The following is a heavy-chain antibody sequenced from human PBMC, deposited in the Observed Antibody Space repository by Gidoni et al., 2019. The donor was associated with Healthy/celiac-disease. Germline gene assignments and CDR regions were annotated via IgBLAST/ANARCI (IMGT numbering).Heavy chain of an antibody. CDR1: GSTFADYA. Sequence: EVQLVESGGGLVQPGRSLRLSCAAPGSTFADYAMHWVRQAPGKGLEWVSGIRLNSGSIGYADSVKGRFTISRDNAKNSLYLQMSSLRAEDTALYYCAKGGYSSSWGPFDIWGQGTMVTVSS. V-gene: IGHV3-9*01. D-gene: IGHD6-13*01. J-gene: IGHJ3*02. CDR3: AKGGYSSSWGPFDI. CDR2: IRLNSGSI.